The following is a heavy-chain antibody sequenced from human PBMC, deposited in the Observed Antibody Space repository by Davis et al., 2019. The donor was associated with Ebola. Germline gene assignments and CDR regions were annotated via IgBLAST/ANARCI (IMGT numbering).Heavy chain of an antibody. D-gene: IGHD7-27*01. CDR2: IYYSGST. CDR3: ARHRAGWLTGIFDS. CDR1: GVSVSSHH. Sequence: MPSETLSLTCIVSGVSVSSHHWSWIRQPPGKELEWMGCIYYSGSTNYNPSLESRVTMPIDTSKNQFSLRLSSVTAADTAVYYCARHRAGWLTGIFDSWGQGTQVTVSS. J-gene: IGHJ4*02. V-gene: IGHV4-59*08.